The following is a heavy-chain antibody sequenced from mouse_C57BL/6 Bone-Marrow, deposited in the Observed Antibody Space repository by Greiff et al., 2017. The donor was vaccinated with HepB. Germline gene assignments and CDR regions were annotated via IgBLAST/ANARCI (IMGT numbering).Heavy chain of an antibody. CDR2: IFPGSGST. CDR1: GYTFTSHW. V-gene: IGHV1-56*01. Sequence: VQVVESGPELVRPGASVKISCKAPGYTFTSHWMQWVRQRPGQGREWIGEIFPGSGSTYYNEKFKGKATLTVDTSSSTSYMQLSSLTSEDSAVYFCARRPYGSYAMDYWGQGTSVTVSS. D-gene: IGHD2-2*01. J-gene: IGHJ4*01. CDR3: ARRPYGSYAMDY.